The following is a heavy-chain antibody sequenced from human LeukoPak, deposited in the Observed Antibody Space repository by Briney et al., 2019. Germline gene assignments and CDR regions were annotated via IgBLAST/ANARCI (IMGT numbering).Heavy chain of an antibody. CDR3: ARAHQSERVLWFGELFFDY. Sequence: PSETLSLTCAVYGGSFSGYYWSWIRQPPGKGLEWIGEINHSGSTNYNPSLKSRVTISVDTSKNQFSLKLSSVTAADTAVYYCARAHQSERVLWFGELFFDYWGQGTLVTVSS. J-gene: IGHJ4*02. CDR1: GGSFSGYY. D-gene: IGHD3-10*01. CDR2: INHSGST. V-gene: IGHV4-34*01.